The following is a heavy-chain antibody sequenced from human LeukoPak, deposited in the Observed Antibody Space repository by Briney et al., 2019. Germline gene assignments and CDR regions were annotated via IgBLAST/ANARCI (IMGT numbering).Heavy chain of an antibody. Sequence: GGSLRLSCAASGFTVSSNYMSWVRQAPGKGLEWVSVIYSGGSTYYADSVKGRFTISRDNSKNTLYLQMNSLRAEDTAVYYCARVPYYYYYYGMDVWGQGTTVTVSS. CDR1: GFTVSSNY. CDR2: IYSGGST. V-gene: IGHV3-53*01. CDR3: ARVPYYYYYYGMDV. J-gene: IGHJ6*02.